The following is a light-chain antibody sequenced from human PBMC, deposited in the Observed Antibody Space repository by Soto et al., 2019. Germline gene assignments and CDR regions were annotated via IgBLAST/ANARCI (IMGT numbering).Light chain of an antibody. V-gene: IGKV1-33*01. CDR2: GAS. CDR1: PAINND. J-gene: IGKJ2*01. Sequence: DIQMPQSPSSLSASVGDRVTITCQASPAINNDITWYQQKPRQPPKILIYGASILKTGVPSRFSGSGSGKHFTFTSSILQPEDIATDYYEQYYNVPAFSQG. CDR3: EQYYNVPA.